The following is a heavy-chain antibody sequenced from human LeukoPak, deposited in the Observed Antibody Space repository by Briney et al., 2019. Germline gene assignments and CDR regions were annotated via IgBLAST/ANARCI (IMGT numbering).Heavy chain of an antibody. CDR2: INHSGST. Sequence: PSETLSLTCAVYGGSFSTYYWSWIRQPPGKGLEWIGEINHSGSTNYNPSLKSRVTISVDTSKNQFSLKLSSVTAADTAVYYCARHDFGSGSSTGSNFDYWGQGTLVTVSS. D-gene: IGHD3-10*01. CDR1: GGSFSTYY. CDR3: ARHDFGSGSSTGSNFDY. V-gene: IGHV4-34*01. J-gene: IGHJ4*02.